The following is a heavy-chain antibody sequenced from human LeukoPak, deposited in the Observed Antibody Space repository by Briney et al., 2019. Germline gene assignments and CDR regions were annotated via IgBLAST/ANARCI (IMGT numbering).Heavy chain of an antibody. J-gene: IGHJ6*03. V-gene: IGHV4-38-2*02. D-gene: IGHD4-17*01. CDR3: VTFDYGDYYYYMDV. Sequence: PSETLSLTCTVSGYSISSGYYCGWIRQPPGKGLEWIGSIYHSGSTYYNPSLKSRVTISVDTSKNQFSLKLSSVTAADTAVYYCVTFDYGDYYYYMDVWGKGTTVTVSS. CDR2: IYHSGST. CDR1: GYSISSGYY.